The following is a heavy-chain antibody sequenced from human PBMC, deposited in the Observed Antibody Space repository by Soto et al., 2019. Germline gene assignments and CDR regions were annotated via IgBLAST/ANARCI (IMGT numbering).Heavy chain of an antibody. CDR3: ARAPPMIVVVHAHNWFDP. CDR1: GGSFSGYY. Sequence: ASETLSLTCAVYGGSFSGYYWSWIRQHPGKGLEWIGYIYYSGSTYYNPSLKSRVTISVDTSKNQFSLKLSSVTAADTAVYYCARAPPMIVVVHAHNWFDPWGQGTLVTVSS. V-gene: IGHV4-31*11. J-gene: IGHJ5*02. CDR2: IYYSGST. D-gene: IGHD3-22*01.